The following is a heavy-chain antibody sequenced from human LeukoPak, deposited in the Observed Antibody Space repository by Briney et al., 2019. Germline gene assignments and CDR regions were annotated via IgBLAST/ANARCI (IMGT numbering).Heavy chain of an antibody. D-gene: IGHD2-15*01. CDR1: GGSFSGYY. V-gene: IGHV4-34*01. Sequence: SETLSLTCAVYGGSFSGYYWSWIRQPPGKGLEWIGEINHSGSTNYNPSLKSRVTISVDTSKNQFSLKLSSVTAAGTAVYYCANRRRYCSGGSCYSYYFDYWGQGTLVTVSS. CDR2: INHSGST. J-gene: IGHJ4*02. CDR3: ANRRRYCSGGSCYSYYFDY.